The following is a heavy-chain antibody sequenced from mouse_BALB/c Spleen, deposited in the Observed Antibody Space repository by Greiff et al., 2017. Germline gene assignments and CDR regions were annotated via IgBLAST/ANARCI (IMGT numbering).Heavy chain of an antibody. Sequence: LQQPGSELVRPGASVKLSCKASGYTFTSYWMHWVKQRHGQGLEWIGNIYPGSGSTNYDEKFKSKGTLTVDTSSSTAYMHLSSLTSEDSAVYYCTRTGTFDYWSQGTTLTVSS. D-gene: IGHD4-1*01. CDR2: IYPGSGST. J-gene: IGHJ2*01. CDR3: TRTGTFDY. V-gene: IGHV1S22*01. CDR1: GYTFTSYW.